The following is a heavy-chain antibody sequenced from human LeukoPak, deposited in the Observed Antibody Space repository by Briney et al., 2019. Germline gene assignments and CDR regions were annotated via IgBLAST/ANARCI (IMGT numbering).Heavy chain of an antibody. V-gene: IGHV5-51*01. CDR2: IYPGDSDT. CDR1: GYSFTSYW. D-gene: IGHD1-26*01. CDR3: ARVGPTSGSYQDYYYGMDV. Sequence: GESLKISCKGSGYSFTSYWIGWVRQMPGKGLEWMGIIYPGDSDTRYSPSFQGQVTISADKSISTAYLQWSSLKASDTAMYYCARVGPTSGSYQDYYYGMDVWGQGTTVTVSS. J-gene: IGHJ6*02.